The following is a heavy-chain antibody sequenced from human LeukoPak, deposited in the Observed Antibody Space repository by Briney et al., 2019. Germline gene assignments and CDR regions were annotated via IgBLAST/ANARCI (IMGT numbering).Heavy chain of an antibody. CDR1: GFTFSSYA. CDR3: ARVNRAAAGSNFDY. Sequence: AGGSLRLSCAASGFTFSSYAMSWVRQAPGKGLEWVAVIWYDGSNKYYADSVKGRFTISRDNSKNTLYLQMNSLRAEDTAVYYCARVNRAAAGSNFDYWGQGTLVTVSS. CDR2: IWYDGSNK. V-gene: IGHV3-33*08. D-gene: IGHD6-13*01. J-gene: IGHJ4*02.